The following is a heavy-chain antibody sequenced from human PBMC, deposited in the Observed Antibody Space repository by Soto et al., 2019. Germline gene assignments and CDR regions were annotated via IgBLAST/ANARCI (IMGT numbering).Heavy chain of an antibody. CDR2: IYWNDDK. Sequence: QITLKESGPTLVRPTQTLTLTCTFSGFSLSTSGLGVGWIRQPPGKALDWLALIYWNDDKRYSPSLKARLTITKDTSKHQVVLTMTNMDPVDTATYYCAHRPSGWYLFDYWGQGTLVTVSS. D-gene: IGHD6-19*01. CDR1: GFSLSTSGLG. CDR3: AHRPSGWYLFDY. J-gene: IGHJ4*02. V-gene: IGHV2-5*01.